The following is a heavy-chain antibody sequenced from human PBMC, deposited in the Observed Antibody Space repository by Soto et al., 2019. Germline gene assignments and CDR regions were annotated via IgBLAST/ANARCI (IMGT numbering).Heavy chain of an antibody. CDR2: IYSGGST. D-gene: IGHD4-17*01. CDR3: ARYYGDCVPYGYYFDY. V-gene: IGHV3-53*04. J-gene: IGHJ4*02. Sequence: GGSLRLSWAASGFTVSSNYMSWVRQAPGKGLEWVSVIYSGGSTYYADSVKGRFTISRHNSKNTLYLQMNSLRAEDTAVYYCARYYGDCVPYGYYFDYWGQGTLVTVSS. CDR1: GFTVSSNY.